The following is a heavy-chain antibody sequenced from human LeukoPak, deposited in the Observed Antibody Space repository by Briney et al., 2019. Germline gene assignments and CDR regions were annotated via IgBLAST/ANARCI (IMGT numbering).Heavy chain of an antibody. D-gene: IGHD1-1*01. Sequence: ASVKVSFKASGYTFTGYYMHWVRQAPGQGLEWMGWINPNSGGTNYAQKFQGRVTMTRDTSISTAYMELSRLRSDDTAVYYCARGPGTYYYYMDVWGKGTTVTISS. CDR2: INPNSGGT. J-gene: IGHJ6*03. CDR3: ARGPGTYYYYMDV. V-gene: IGHV1-2*02. CDR1: GYTFTGYY.